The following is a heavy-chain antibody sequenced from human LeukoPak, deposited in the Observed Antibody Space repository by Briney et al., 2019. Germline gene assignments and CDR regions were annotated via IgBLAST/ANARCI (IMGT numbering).Heavy chain of an antibody. D-gene: IGHD4-17*01. V-gene: IGHV3-23*01. CDR3: ARDNGDYGDYVLDYAFDI. CDR1: RFTFSSYS. Sequence: GGSLRLSCAASRFTFSSYSMNWVRQAPGKGLEWVSAISGSDAGTYYADSVKGRFTISRDNSKNTLYLQMNSLRAEDAAVYYCARDNGDYGDYVLDYAFDIWGQGTMVTVSS. J-gene: IGHJ3*02. CDR2: ISGSDAGT.